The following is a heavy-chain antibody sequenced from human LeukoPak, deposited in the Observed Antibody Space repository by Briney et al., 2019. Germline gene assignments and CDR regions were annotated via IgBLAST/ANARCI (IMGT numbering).Heavy chain of an antibody. CDR1: GYTFTDYY. J-gene: IGHJ4*02. V-gene: IGHV1-2*02. CDR3: ARNKEGKSLDY. CDR2: INPNSGAT. Sequence: ASVKVSCKASGYTFTDYYMHWVRQAPGQGLEWMGWINPNSGATNFAQKFQGRVTMTRDTSISTAYMELSRLRFDDTAVYYCARNKEGKSLDYWGQGTLVTVSS.